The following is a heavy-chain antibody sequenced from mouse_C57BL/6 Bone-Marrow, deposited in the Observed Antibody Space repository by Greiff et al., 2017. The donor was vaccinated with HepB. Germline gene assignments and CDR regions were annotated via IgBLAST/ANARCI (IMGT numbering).Heavy chain of an antibody. CDR2: IYPRSGNT. CDR3: ARDYGSSYPWFAY. CDR1: GYTFTSYG. V-gene: IGHV1-81*01. Sequence: QVQLQQSGAELARPGASVKLSCKASGYTFTSYGISWVKQRTGQGLEWIGEIYPRSGNTYYNEKFKGKATLTVDTSSSTAYMQLSSLTSEDSAVYYCARDYGSSYPWFAYWGQGTLVTVSA. D-gene: IGHD1-1*01. J-gene: IGHJ3*01.